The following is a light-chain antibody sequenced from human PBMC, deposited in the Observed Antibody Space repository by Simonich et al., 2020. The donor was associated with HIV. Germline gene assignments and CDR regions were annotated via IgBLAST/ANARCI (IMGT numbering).Light chain of an antibody. CDR2: GAS. V-gene: IGKV3-15*01. J-gene: IGKJ1*01. Sequence: EVVMTQSPANLSVSPGERATLSCRASQSVSINLAWDQQKPGQSPRLFIYGASTRATGIPARFSGSGSGTEFTLTINSLQSEDFVVYYCQQYNKWPPWTFGQGTKVEIK. CDR1: QSVSIN. CDR3: QQYNKWPPWT.